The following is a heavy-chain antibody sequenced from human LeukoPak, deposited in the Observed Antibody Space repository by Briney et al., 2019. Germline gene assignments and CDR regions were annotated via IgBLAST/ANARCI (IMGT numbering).Heavy chain of an antibody. CDR2: ISYDGSNK. Sequence: PGRSLRLSCAASGFTFSSYAMHWVRQAPGKGLEWVAVISYDGSNKYYADSVKGRFTISRDNSKNTLYLQMNSLRAEDTAVYYCARGSNDFWSDDYFDYWGQGTLVTVSS. V-gene: IGHV3-30-3*01. J-gene: IGHJ4*02. D-gene: IGHD3-3*01. CDR1: GFTFSSYA. CDR3: ARGSNDFWSDDYFDY.